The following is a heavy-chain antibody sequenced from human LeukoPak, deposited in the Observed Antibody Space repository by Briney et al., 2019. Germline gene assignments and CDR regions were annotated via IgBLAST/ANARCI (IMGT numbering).Heavy chain of an antibody. Sequence: SETLSLTCTVSSDSIITSSYWWGWIRQPPGKGLEWIGRIHDSGRTHYSPSLQSRVTLSVDTSRNQFSLKLSSVNAADTAVYYRARQRGLGPWYFDYWGRGTLVTVSS. V-gene: IGHV4-39*01. D-gene: IGHD3-16*01. CDR1: SDSIITSSYW. CDR3: ARQRGLGPWYFDY. CDR2: IHDSGRT. J-gene: IGHJ4*02.